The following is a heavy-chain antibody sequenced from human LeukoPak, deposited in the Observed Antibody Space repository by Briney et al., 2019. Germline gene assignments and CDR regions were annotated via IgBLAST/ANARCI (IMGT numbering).Heavy chain of an antibody. Sequence: ASVKVSCKASGYTFTGYYMHWVRQAPGQGLEWMGIINPSGGSTSYAQKFQGRVTMTRDTSISTAYMELSRLRSDDTAVYYCARAGESPSSLRYFDTYNPHDAFDIWGQGTMVTVSS. CDR3: ARAGESPSSLRYFDTYNPHDAFDI. D-gene: IGHD3-9*01. J-gene: IGHJ3*02. CDR1: GYTFTGYY. V-gene: IGHV1-46*01. CDR2: INPSGGST.